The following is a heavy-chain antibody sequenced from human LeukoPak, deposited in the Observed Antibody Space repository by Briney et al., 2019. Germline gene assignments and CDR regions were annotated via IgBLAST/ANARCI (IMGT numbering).Heavy chain of an antibody. CDR3: AKGYGFWSGYYQGDWFDP. D-gene: IGHD3-3*01. Sequence: GGSLRLSCAASGFTFSSYAMSWVRQAPGKGLEWVSAISGSGGSTYYADSVKGRFTISRDNSKNTLYLQMNSLRAEDTAVYYCAKGYGFWSGYYQGDWFDPWGQGTLVTVSS. J-gene: IGHJ5*02. CDR2: ISGSGGST. V-gene: IGHV3-23*01. CDR1: GFTFSSYA.